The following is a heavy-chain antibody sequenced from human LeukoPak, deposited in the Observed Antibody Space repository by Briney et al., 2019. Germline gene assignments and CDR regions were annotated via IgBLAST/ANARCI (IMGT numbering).Heavy chain of an antibody. D-gene: IGHD3-22*01. J-gene: IGHJ4*02. CDR2: IIPIFGTA. CDR3: ASRPNDSSGYYYW. V-gene: IGHV1-69*13. Sequence: ASVKVSCKASGGTFSSYAISWVRQAPGQGLEWMGGIIPIFGTANYAQKFQGRVTITADESTSTAYMELSSLRSEDTAVYYCASRPNDSSGYYYWWGQGTLVTASS. CDR1: GGTFSSYA.